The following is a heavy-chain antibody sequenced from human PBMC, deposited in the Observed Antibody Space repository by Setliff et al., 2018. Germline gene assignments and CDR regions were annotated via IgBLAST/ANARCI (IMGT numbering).Heavy chain of an antibody. CDR3: AREPGTYMGNDGFDV. J-gene: IGHJ3*01. Sequence: SVKVSCKTSEGTFSSSSINWVRQAPGLGLEWMGAIVPVLNTVNYAPNFQGRVTITADDSTTTVHMELSSLTSADTAVHFCAREPGTYMGNDGFDVWGQGTVVTVSS. CDR1: EGTFSSSS. CDR2: IVPVLNTV. V-gene: IGHV1-69*13. D-gene: IGHD1-7*01.